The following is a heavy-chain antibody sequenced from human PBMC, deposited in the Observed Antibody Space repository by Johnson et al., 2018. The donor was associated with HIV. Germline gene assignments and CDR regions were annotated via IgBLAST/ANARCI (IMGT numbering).Heavy chain of an antibody. J-gene: IGHJ3*02. CDR3: AKDAEYFIGRNAFDI. Sequence: VQLVESGGGLVKPGGSLRLSCAASGFTFSNAWMSWVRQAPGKGLEWVGRIKSKTDGGTTDYAAPVKCRFTISRDEYKNTLYLQMNSLIAEDTALYYCAKDAEYFIGRNAFDIWGQGTIVTVSS. CDR1: GFTFSNAW. V-gene: IGHV3-15*05. D-gene: IGHD2/OR15-2a*01. CDR2: IKSKTDGGTT.